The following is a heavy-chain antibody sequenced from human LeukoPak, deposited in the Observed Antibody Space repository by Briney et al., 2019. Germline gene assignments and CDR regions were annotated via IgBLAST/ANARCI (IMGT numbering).Heavy chain of an antibody. J-gene: IGHJ4*02. CDR2: IIPIFGTA. D-gene: IGHD2-2*01. Sequence: GASAKVSCTASGGTFSSYAISWVRQAPGQGLEWMGGIIPIFGTANYAQKFQGRVTITADESTSTAYMELSSLRSEDTAVYYCAKLGYCSSTSCSNFDYWGQGTLVTVSS. CDR3: AKLGYCSSTSCSNFDY. V-gene: IGHV1-69*13. CDR1: GGTFSSYA.